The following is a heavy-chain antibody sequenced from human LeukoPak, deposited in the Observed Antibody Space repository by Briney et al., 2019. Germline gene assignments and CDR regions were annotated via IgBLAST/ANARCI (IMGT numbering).Heavy chain of an antibody. V-gene: IGHV1-2*02. Sequence: ASVKVSCKASRYTFTGYYMHWVRQAPGQGLEWMGWINPNSGGTNYAQKFQGRVTMTRDTSISTAYMELSRLRSDDTAVYYCARVGSYCSSTSCYIWGQGTLVTVSS. J-gene: IGHJ4*02. CDR3: ARVGSYCSSTSCYI. CDR1: RYTFTGYY. CDR2: INPNSGGT. D-gene: IGHD2-2*02.